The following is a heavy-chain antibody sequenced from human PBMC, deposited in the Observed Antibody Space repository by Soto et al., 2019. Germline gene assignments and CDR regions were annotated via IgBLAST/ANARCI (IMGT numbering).Heavy chain of an antibody. D-gene: IGHD3-3*01. CDR2: ISGRGGST. CDR1: GFTFSSYA. CDR3: AKWSAPPYYYGMDV. Sequence: EVQLLESGGGVVQPGGSLRLSCAASGFTFSSYAMSWVRQAPGKGLEWVSSISGRGGSTYYADSVKGRFTISRDNSKNTLYLQMNSLRAADTAVYYCAKWSAPPYYYGMDVWGQGTTVTVSS. J-gene: IGHJ6*02. V-gene: IGHV3-23*01.